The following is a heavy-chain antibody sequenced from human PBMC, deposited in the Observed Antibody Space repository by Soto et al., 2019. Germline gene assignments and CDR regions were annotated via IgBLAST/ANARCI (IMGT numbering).Heavy chain of an antibody. CDR2: IYYSAST. D-gene: IGHD5-18*01. CDR3: ARGVPYSYGYVSWFDP. J-gene: IGHJ5*02. Sequence: QVQLQESGPGLVKPSETLSLTCTVSGCSVSSGSYYWSWIRQPPVKGLEWIGYIYYSASTNYNPCHKRRVTIAVETSKHQSSLKLSSVNDADTAVYYCARGVPYSYGYVSWFDPWGQGTLVTVSS. CDR1: GCSVSSGSYY. V-gene: IGHV4-61*01.